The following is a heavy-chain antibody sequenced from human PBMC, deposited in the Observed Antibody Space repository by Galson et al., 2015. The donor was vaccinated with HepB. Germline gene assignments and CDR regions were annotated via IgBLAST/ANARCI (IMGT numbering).Heavy chain of an antibody. Sequence: SLRLSCAASGFIFGSYWMSWVRQAPGKGLEWVSSISSSSLYVYYADSVRGRFTVSRDNAKNSHYLQMNSLSAEDTVVYYCARVYGSGSYGYGMDVWGQGTTVTVS. D-gene: IGHD3-10*01. CDR2: ISSSSLYV. CDR3: ARVYGSGSYGYGMDV. CDR1: GFIFGSYW. V-gene: IGHV3-21*01. J-gene: IGHJ6*02.